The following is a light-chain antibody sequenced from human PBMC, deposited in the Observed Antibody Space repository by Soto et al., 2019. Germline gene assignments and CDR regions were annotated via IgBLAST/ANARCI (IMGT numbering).Light chain of an antibody. CDR2: GAS. V-gene: IGKV3-20*01. J-gene: IGKJ1*01. Sequence: VMTHSPATLSLFPCERATLSSRASQSVSNNLAWYQQKSGQSPRLLIYGASNRATGIPDRFSGSGSGTDFTLTISRLEPEDFAVYYCQQYGSSGTFGQGTKVDIK. CDR1: QSVSNN. CDR3: QQYGSSGT.